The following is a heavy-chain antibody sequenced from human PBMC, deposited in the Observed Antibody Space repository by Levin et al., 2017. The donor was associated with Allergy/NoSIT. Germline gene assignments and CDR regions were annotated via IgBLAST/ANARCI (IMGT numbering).Heavy chain of an antibody. CDR2: IYYSGST. J-gene: IGHJ3*02. CDR1: GGSISSSSYY. D-gene: IGHD3-9*01. Sequence: SETLSLTCTVSGGSISSSSYYWGWIRQPPGKGLEWIGSIYYSGSTYYNPSLKSRVTISVDTSKNQFSLKLSSVTAADTAVYYCASRFNYDILTGLDAFDIWGQGTMVTVSS. CDR3: ASRFNYDILTGLDAFDI. V-gene: IGHV4-39*01.